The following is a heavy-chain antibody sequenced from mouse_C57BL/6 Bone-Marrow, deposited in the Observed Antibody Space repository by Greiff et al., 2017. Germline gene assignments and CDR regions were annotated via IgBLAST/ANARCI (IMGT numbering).Heavy chain of an antibody. V-gene: IGHV2-6-1*01. CDR1: GFSLTSYG. Sequence: VKLQESGPGLVAPSQRLSITCTVSGFSLTSYGVHWVRQPPGKGLEWLVVIWSDGSTTYNSALKSRLSISKDNSKSQVFLKMNSLQTDDTAMYYCARQGYNHGGFDYWGQGTTLTVSS. CDR2: IWSDGST. CDR3: ARQGYNHGGFDY. D-gene: IGHD1-3*01. J-gene: IGHJ2*01.